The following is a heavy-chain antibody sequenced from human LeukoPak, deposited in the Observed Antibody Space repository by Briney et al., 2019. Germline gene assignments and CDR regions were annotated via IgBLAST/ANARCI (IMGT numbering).Heavy chain of an antibody. CDR1: GGSINSHY. CDR3: ARAFYYDSSRFYQYFDF. D-gene: IGHD3-22*01. Sequence: SETLSLTCTVSGGSINSHYWSWIRQPPGKGPEWIGYIYYNGGTHYNPSLKSRVTISVDSSKNQFSLKLTSVIAADTAVYYCARAFYYDSSRFYQYFDFWGRRNLVTVSS. V-gene: IGHV4-59*11. J-gene: IGHJ4*02. CDR2: IYYNGGT.